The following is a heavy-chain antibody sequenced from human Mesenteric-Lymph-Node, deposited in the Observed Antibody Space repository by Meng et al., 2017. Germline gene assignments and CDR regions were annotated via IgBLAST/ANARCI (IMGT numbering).Heavy chain of an antibody. CDR3: ARDLMYYDSSGRTCDAFDI. D-gene: IGHD3-22*01. J-gene: IGHJ3*02. V-gene: IGHV4-4*02. CDR1: GGSISSSNW. CDR2: IYHSGSA. Sequence: SQTLSLTCAVSGGSISSSNWWSWVRQPPGKGLEWIGEIYHSGSANYNPSLKSRVTISVDKSKNQFTLKLSSVTAADTAVYYCARDLMYYDSSGRTCDAFDIWGQGKKVTVSS.